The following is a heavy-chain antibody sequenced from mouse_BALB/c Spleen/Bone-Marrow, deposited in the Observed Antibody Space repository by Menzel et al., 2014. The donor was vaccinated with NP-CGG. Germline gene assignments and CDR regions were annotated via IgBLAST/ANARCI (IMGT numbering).Heavy chain of an antibody. J-gene: IGHJ4*01. V-gene: IGHV1S34*01. D-gene: IGHD1-1*01. CDR3: ARSEGIHYYGSSYALDY. CDR1: DYSFXDYY. Sequence: LVKTGASVKISCKASDYSFXDYYMHWVKQTHGKSLEWIGYISCYNGATSYNQKFKGKATFTVDTSSSTAYMQFSSLTSEDSAVYYCARSEGIHYYGSSYALDYWGQGTSVTVSS. CDR2: ISCYNGAT.